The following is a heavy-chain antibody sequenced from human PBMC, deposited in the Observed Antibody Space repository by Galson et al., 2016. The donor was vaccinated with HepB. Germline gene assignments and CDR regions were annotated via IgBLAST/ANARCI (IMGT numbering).Heavy chain of an antibody. J-gene: IGHJ4*02. Sequence: SETLSLTCTVSGVSMTSYYWSWIRQTPGKGLEWIGNIHHSGTTNYNPSLKSRVTMTMDASQNHLSLTLRSVSAADTAIFYCARVGRNDDLWGNYPFFDFWGQGTLATVSS. D-gene: IGHD3-16*02. CDR2: IHHSGTT. V-gene: IGHV4-59*01. CDR1: GVSMTSYY. CDR3: ARVGRNDDLWGNYPFFDF.